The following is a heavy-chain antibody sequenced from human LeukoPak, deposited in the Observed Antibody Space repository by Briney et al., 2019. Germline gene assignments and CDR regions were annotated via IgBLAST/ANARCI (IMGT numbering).Heavy chain of an antibody. CDR3: AKEAYRELRYFDY. Sequence: GGSPRLSCAASGFTFDDYAMHWVRQAPGKGLEWVSGISWNSGSIGYADSVKGRFTISRDNAKNSLYLQMNSLRAEDTAVYYCAKEAYRELRYFDYWGQGTLVTVSS. V-gene: IGHV3-9*01. J-gene: IGHJ4*02. D-gene: IGHD1-26*01. CDR2: ISWNSGSI. CDR1: GFTFDDYA.